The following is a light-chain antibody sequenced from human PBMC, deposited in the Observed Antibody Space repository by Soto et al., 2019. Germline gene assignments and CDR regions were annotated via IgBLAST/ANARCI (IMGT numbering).Light chain of an antibody. CDR3: QQYGRSPT. CDR2: GTS. J-gene: IGKJ1*01. CDR1: QSVGSGS. V-gene: IGKV3-20*01. Sequence: IVLTQSPGTLSLSPGERATLSCRASQSVGSGSLAWYQQKPGQAPRVLLYGTSERATGIPDRFSGSGSGTEFTLTISRLEPEDFAVYFCQQYGRSPTFGQGTKVDIK.